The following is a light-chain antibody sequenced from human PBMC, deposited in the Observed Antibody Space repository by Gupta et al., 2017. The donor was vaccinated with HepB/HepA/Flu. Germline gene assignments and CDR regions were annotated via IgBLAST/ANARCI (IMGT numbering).Light chain of an antibody. Sequence: DVVMTQSPLSLPVTLGQPASISCRSSQSLVYSDGNTYLNWFQQRPGQSPRRLIYKVSNRDSGVPDRFRGRGSGTDFTLKISRVEAEDVGVYYCMQGTHWPWTFGQGTKVEIK. V-gene: IGKV2-30*01. CDR2: KVS. J-gene: IGKJ1*01. CDR1: QSLVYSDGNTY. CDR3: MQGTHWPWT.